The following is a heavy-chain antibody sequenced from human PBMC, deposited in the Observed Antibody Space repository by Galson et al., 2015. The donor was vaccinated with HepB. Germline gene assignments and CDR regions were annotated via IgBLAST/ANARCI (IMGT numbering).Heavy chain of an antibody. Sequence: CAVFGGSFSTYHWTWIRQPPGKGLECIGEITQSGSIHSNPSLKSRVTISVDTPKNQFSLKVRSVTAADTAVYYCARGKGRQVLLDYHYYGMYVWSQATTVSVTS. CDR2: ITQSGSI. CDR1: GGSFSTYH. CDR3: ARGKGRQVLLDYHYYGMYV. J-gene: IGHJ6*01. V-gene: IGHV4-34*01. D-gene: IGHD3-3*01.